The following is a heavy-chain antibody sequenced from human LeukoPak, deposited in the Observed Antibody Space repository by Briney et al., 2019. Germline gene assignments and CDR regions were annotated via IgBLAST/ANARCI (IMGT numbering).Heavy chain of an antibody. D-gene: IGHD6-6*01. CDR1: GFTFSSYV. CDR2: ISVSGSNT. Sequence: PGGSLRLSCAASGFTFSSYVMSWVRQAPGKGLQWVSGISVSGSNTHYADSVKGRFTISRDNSKNTLYLQMNSLRAEDTAVYYCAKDSQANEYSSSFDYWGQGTLVTVSS. CDR3: AKDSQANEYSSSFDY. J-gene: IGHJ4*02. V-gene: IGHV3-23*01.